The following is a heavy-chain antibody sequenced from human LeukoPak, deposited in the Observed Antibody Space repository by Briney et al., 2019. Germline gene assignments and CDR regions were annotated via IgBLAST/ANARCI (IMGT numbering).Heavy chain of an antibody. CDR1: GGSISSYY. D-gene: IGHD3-10*01. CDR2: TYYSGST. CDR3: ARSYYHGSGSYCFVY. Sequence: SETLSLTCTVSGGSISSYYWSWIRQPPGKGLEWIGYTYYSGSTNYNPSLKSRVTISVDTSKNQFSLKLSSVTAADTAVYYCARSYYHGSGSYCFVYWGQGTPVTVSS. V-gene: IGHV4-59*01. J-gene: IGHJ4*02.